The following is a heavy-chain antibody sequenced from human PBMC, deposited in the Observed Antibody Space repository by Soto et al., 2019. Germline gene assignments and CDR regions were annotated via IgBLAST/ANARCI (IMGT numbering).Heavy chain of an antibody. CDR3: ARSQGSSTSLEIYYYYYYGMDV. Sequence: QVQLVQSGAEVKKPGSSVKVSCKASGGTFSSYAISWVRQAPGQGLEWMGGIIPIPGTANYAQKFQGRVTITADESTSTAYMELSSLRSEDTGVYYCARSQGSSTSLEIYYYYYYGMDVWGQGTTVNVSS. J-gene: IGHJ6*02. CDR1: GGTFSSYA. D-gene: IGHD2-2*01. CDR2: IIPIPGTA. V-gene: IGHV1-69*01.